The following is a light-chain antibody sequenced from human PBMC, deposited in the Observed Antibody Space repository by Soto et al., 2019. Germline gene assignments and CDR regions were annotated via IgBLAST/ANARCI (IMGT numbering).Light chain of an antibody. J-gene: IGLJ3*02. V-gene: IGLV2-14*02. CDR3: LSYTSANTRV. CDR2: EGT. Sequence: QSALTQPASVSGSPGQSITISCTGTSRDVGSYDLVSWYQHHPGKAPKLMIYEGTKRPSGVSNRFSGSKSGNTASLAISGLQPEDEADYYCLSYTSANTRVFGGGTKLTVL. CDR1: SRDVGSYDL.